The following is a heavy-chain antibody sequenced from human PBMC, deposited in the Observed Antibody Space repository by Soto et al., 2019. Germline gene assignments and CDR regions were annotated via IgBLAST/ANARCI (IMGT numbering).Heavy chain of an antibody. CDR3: ASLLYHDTSGLQYYYFDV. CDR2: VFYTGTT. D-gene: IGHD3-22*01. J-gene: IGHJ4*02. V-gene: IGHV4-59*01. CDR1: AGSTSRYH. Sequence: QVQLQEPGPGLVKASETLSLTCTVSAGSTSRYHWGWVRQPPGQGLEWVGYVFYTGTTRDNPSLSARVTMGVDTARNRFSLKPSSVTAADKAVYYCASLLYHDTSGLQYYYFDVCGQGNLLTVSS.